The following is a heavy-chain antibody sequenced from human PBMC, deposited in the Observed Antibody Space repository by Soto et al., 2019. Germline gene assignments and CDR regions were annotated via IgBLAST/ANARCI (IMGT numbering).Heavy chain of an antibody. CDR1: GFTFRNYA. Sequence: GGSLRLSCAASGFTFRNYAMDWVRQAPGKGLEWVAVISYDESDKYYADSVKGQFTISRDNSKNTLYLQMNSLRADDTAVYYCARAPGVQYYFDYWGQGTLVTVSS. D-gene: IGHD2-8*01. J-gene: IGHJ4*02. V-gene: IGHV3-30-3*01. CDR3: ARAPGVQYYFDY. CDR2: ISYDESDK.